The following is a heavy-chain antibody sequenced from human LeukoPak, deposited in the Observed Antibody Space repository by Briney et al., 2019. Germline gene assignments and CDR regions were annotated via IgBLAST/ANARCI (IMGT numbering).Heavy chain of an antibody. V-gene: IGHV4-4*07. Sequence: SDPLPLTCTVPGTAISSYYWSWIRRPAGKGLEWIGRTYTSGSTNYSPPLKRRVTMSVDTSKNQFSLKLTSVTAADTAIYYCARGGGQWLDQILFDYWGQGTLLTVSS. CDR3: ARGGGQWLDQILFDY. CDR2: TYTSGST. D-gene: IGHD6-19*01. CDR1: GTAISSYY. J-gene: IGHJ4*02.